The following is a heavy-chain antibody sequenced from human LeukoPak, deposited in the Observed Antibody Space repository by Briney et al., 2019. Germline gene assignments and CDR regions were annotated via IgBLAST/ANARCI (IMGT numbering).Heavy chain of an antibody. CDR2: INHSGST. CDR3: ALALRYFDWLSPFDY. V-gene: IGHV4-34*01. D-gene: IGHD3-9*01. CDR1: GGSFSGYY. Sequence: PSETLSLTCAVYGGSFSGYYWSWIRQPPGKGLEWIGEINHSGSTNYNPSLKSRVTISVDTSKNQFSLKLSSVTAPDTAVYYCALALRYFDWLSPFDYWGQGTLVTVSS. J-gene: IGHJ4*02.